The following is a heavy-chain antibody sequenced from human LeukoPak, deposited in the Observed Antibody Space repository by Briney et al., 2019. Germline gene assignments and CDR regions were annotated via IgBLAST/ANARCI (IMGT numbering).Heavy chain of an antibody. D-gene: IGHD6-25*01. CDR2: ISTSGSII. V-gene: IGHV3-11*04. Sequence: GGSLRLSCAASGFIFSDYYMSWVRQAPGKGLEGRSYISTSGSIIKYVASVKGRFTISRDNAKNSLYLQMNSLRGEDTAVYYCATRFQRGPSAAFDIWGQGTMVTVSS. J-gene: IGHJ3*02. CDR3: ATRFQRGPSAAFDI. CDR1: GFIFSDYY.